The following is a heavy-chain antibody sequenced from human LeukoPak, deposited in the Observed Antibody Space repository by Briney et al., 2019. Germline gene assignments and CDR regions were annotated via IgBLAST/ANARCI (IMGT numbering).Heavy chain of an antibody. CDR1: GYTFTGYY. CDR2: INPNSGGT. CDR3: ARFPRIAAAGTPWDF. V-gene: IGHV1-2*02. D-gene: IGHD6-13*01. J-gene: IGHJ4*02. Sequence: GASVKVSCKASGYTFTGYYIHWVRQAPGQGLEWMGWINPNSGGTNYAQKFQGRVTMTRDTSISTAYMELRRLRFDDTAVYYSARFPRIAAAGTPWDFWGQGTLVTVSS.